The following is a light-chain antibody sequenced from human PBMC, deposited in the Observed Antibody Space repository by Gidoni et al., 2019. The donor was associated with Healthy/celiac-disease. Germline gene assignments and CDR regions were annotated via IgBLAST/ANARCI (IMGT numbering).Light chain of an antibody. Sequence: DIGMTQSPHSLAVSLGERATINCKSSQSVLYSSNNKNYVAWYQQKPEQPPKLLIYWASTRESGVPDRFSGSGSGTDFTLTISSLQAEDVAVYYCQQYYSTPWTFXQXTKVEIK. CDR1: QSVLYSSNNKNY. CDR2: WAS. CDR3: QQYYSTPWT. V-gene: IGKV4-1*01. J-gene: IGKJ1*01.